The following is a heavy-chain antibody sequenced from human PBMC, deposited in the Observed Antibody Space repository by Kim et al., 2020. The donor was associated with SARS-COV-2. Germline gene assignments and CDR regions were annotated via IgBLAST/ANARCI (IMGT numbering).Heavy chain of an antibody. CDR3: ARLMVRGVPTMSYYGMDV. CDR2: ISSSSSYI. D-gene: IGHD3-10*01. Sequence: GGSLRLSCAASGFTFSSYSMNWVRQAPGKGLEWVSSISSSSSYIYYADSVKGRFTISRDNAKNSLYLQMNSLRAEDTAVYYCARLMVRGVPTMSYYGMDVWGQGTTVTVSS. V-gene: IGHV3-21*04. CDR1: GFTFSSYS. J-gene: IGHJ6*02.